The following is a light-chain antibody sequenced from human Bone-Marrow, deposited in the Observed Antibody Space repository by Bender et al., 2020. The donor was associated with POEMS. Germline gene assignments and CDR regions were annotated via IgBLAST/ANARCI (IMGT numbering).Light chain of an antibody. CDR3: SSYTSSTTWV. Sequence: QSVLTQPASVSGSPGQSITISCTGTSRDVGSYNLVSWYQQHPGKVPKLIIYDVSNRPSGGSNRFSGSKSGNTASLTISGLQAEDEAHYYCSSYTSSTTWVFGGGTKVTVL. CDR1: SRDVGSYNL. CDR2: DVS. V-gene: IGLV2-14*02. J-gene: IGLJ3*02.